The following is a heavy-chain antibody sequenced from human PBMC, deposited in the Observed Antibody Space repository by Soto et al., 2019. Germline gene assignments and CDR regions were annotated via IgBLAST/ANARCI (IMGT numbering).Heavy chain of an antibody. CDR1: GFTFTNYA. J-gene: IGHJ5*02. CDR3: AKDWANYYGSVSHQPNWFDP. CDR2: ISGSGDNT. V-gene: IGHV3-23*01. Sequence: GGSLRLSCAAAGFTFTNYAMSWVRQTPGNGLECVSAISGSGDNTYYADSVKGQLTISRDNSKNTLYLQMNSLRVEDTAVYFCAKDWANYYGSVSHQPNWFDPWGQGTLVTVSS. D-gene: IGHD3-10*01.